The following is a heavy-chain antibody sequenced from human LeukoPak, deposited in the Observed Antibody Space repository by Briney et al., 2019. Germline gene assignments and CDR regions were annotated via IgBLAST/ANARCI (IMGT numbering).Heavy chain of an antibody. V-gene: IGHV4-34*01. Sequence: SETLSLTCAVYGGSFSGYYWSWIRQPPGKGLEWIGEINHSGSTNYNPSLKSRVTISVDTSKNQFSLKLSSVTAADTAVYYCARVYSSSWANYYYMDVWGKGTTVTISS. J-gene: IGHJ6*03. CDR1: GGSFSGYY. CDR2: INHSGST. D-gene: IGHD6-13*01. CDR3: ARVYSSSWANYYYMDV.